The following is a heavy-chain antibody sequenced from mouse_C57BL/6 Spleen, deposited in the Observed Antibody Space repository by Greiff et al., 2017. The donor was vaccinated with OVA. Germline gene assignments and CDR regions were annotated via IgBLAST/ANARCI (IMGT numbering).Heavy chain of an antibody. J-gene: IGHJ2*01. V-gene: IGHV1-42*01. CDR1: GYSFTGYY. D-gene: IGHD2-4*01. CDR3: ARGCYDYEGYFDY. CDR2: INPSTGGT. Sequence: VQLQQSGPELVKPGASVKISCKASGYSFTGYYMNWVKQSPEKSLEWIGEINPSTGGTTYNQKFKAKATLTVDKSSSTAYMQLKSLTSEDSAVYYCARGCYDYEGYFDYWGQGTTLTVSS.